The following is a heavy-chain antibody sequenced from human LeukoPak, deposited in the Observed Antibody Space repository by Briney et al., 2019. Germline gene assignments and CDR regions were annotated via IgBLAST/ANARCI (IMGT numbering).Heavy chain of an antibody. CDR1: GFTFSSYG. Sequence: PGGSLRLSCAASGFTFSSYGMHWVRQAPGKGLEWVAFIRYDGSNKYYADSVKGRFTISRDNSKNTLYLQMNSLRAEDTAVYYCATPPVKGRDGYNTWGYFDYWGQGTLVTVSS. D-gene: IGHD5-24*01. J-gene: IGHJ4*02. V-gene: IGHV3-30*02. CDR2: IRYDGSNK. CDR3: ATPPVKGRDGYNTWGYFDY.